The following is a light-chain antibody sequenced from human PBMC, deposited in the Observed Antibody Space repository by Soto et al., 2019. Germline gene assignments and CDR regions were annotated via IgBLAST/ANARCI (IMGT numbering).Light chain of an antibody. CDR2: DAS. Sequence: EIVLTQSPATLSLSPGERATLSCRASQSVSSYLAWYQQKPGQAPRLLIYDASNRATGIPARFSGSGSGTDFTRTISSLEPQDFAGYYCQQRSNWPLTFGPGTRPEIK. V-gene: IGKV3-11*01. J-gene: IGKJ5*01. CDR1: QSVSSY. CDR3: QQRSNWPLT.